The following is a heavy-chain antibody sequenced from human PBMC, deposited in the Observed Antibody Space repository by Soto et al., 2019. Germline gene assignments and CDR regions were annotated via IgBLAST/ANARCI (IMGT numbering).Heavy chain of an antibody. CDR2: INAGNGNT. J-gene: IGHJ6*02. V-gene: IGHV1-3*01. CDR1: GYTFTSCA. Sequence: GASVKVSCKASGYTFTSCAMHWVRQAPGQRLEWMGWINAGNGNTKYSQKFQGRVTITRDTSASTAYMELSSLRSEDTAVYYCARPRKLCSGGSCYTSYYYGMDVWGQGTTVTVSS. D-gene: IGHD2-15*01. CDR3: ARPRKLCSGGSCYTSYYYGMDV.